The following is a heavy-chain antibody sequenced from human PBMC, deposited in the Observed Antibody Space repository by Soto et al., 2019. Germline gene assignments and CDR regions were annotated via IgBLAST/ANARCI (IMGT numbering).Heavy chain of an antibody. CDR3: AKDPMYYYDSSGYQHDAFDI. D-gene: IGHD3-22*01. CDR1: GFTFSSYG. J-gene: IGHJ3*02. V-gene: IGHV3-30*18. CDR2: ISYDGSNK. Sequence: GGSLRLSCAASGFTFSSYGMHWVRQAPGKGLEWVAVISYDGSNKYYADSVKGRFTISRDNSKNTLYLQMNSLRAEDTAVYYCAKDPMYYYDSSGYQHDAFDIWGQGTMVTVSS.